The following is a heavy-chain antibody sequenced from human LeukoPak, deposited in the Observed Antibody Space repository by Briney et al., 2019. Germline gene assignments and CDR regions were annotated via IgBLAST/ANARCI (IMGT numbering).Heavy chain of an antibody. CDR2: IYYSGST. CDR1: GGSISSYY. Sequence: PSETLSLTCTVSGGSISSYYWSWIRQPPGKGLEWIGTIYYSGSTKNNPSLKSRVTISVDTSKNQFSLKLSSVTAADTAVYHCAKGVAGIQLFDYWGQGTLVTVSS. V-gene: IGHV4-59*01. J-gene: IGHJ4*01. D-gene: IGHD5-18*01. CDR3: AKGVAGIQLFDY.